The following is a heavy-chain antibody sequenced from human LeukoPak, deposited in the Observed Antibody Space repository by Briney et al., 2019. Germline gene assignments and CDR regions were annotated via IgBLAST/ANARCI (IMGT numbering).Heavy chain of an antibody. D-gene: IGHD5-18*01. J-gene: IGHJ4*02. Sequence: GGSLRLSCVGSGFTFNNAWMDWVRQAPGKGLEWVASINPDGNKKYSADSVKGRFTISRDNAENSLYLQMNSLRVEDTAFYYCARDLAYSRLDYWGQGVLVTVSS. CDR2: INPDGNKK. CDR3: ARDLAYSRLDY. V-gene: IGHV3-7*01. CDR1: GFTFNNAW.